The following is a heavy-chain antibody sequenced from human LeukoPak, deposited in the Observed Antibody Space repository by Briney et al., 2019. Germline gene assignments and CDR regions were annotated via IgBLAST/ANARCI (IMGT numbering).Heavy chain of an antibody. V-gene: IGHV3-30*03. Sequence: GRSLRLSCAASGFTFSSYGMHWVRQAPGKGLEWMALISYDGSIKYYADSVKGRFTISRDNSKNTLYLQMNSLRAEDTAVYYCARDGPNSWFGEATWGQGTLVTVSS. J-gene: IGHJ5*02. CDR1: GFTFSSYG. D-gene: IGHD3-10*01. CDR2: ISYDGSIK. CDR3: ARDGPNSWFGEAT.